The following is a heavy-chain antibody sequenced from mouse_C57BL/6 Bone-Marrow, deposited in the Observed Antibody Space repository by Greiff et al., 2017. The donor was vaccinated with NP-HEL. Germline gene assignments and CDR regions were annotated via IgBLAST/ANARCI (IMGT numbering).Heavy chain of an antibody. Sequence: VQLKESGAELVKPGASVKLSCTASGFNIKDYYMHWVKQRTEQGLEWIGRIDPEDGEIKYAPKFQGKATITADTSSNTAYLQLSSLTSEDTAVYYCARELYYFDYWGQGTTLTVSS. V-gene: IGHV14-2*01. CDR1: GFNIKDYY. CDR2: IDPEDGEI. J-gene: IGHJ2*01. CDR3: ARELYYFDY.